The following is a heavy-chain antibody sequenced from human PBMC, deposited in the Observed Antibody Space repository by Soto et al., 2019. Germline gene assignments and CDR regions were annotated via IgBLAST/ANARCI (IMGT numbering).Heavy chain of an antibody. CDR1: GGTFSSYA. J-gene: IGHJ6*02. V-gene: IGHV1-69*01. CDR3: ATGAPYSSSWPHYYYYGMDV. Sequence: QVQLVQSGAEVKKPGSSVKVSCKASGGTFSSYAISWVRQAPGQGLEWMGGIIPIFGTANYAQKFQGRVTITADESTSTAYRELSSLRSEDTAVYYCATGAPYSSSWPHYYYYGMDVWGQGTTVTVSS. CDR2: IIPIFGTA. D-gene: IGHD6-13*01.